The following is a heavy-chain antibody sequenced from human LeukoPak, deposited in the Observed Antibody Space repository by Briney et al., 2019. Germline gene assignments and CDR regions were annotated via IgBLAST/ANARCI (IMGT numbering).Heavy chain of an antibody. CDR1: GGSISSSRYY. D-gene: IGHD5-24*01. Sequence: SETLSLTCTVSGGSISSSRYYWGWIRQPPGKGLEWIGSMYYSGSTYYNPSLKSRVTISVDTSKNQFSLKPSSVTAADTAVYYCARNRDGYNSFDYWGQGTLVTVSS. CDR2: MYYSGST. V-gene: IGHV4-39*07. CDR3: ARNRDGYNSFDY. J-gene: IGHJ4*02.